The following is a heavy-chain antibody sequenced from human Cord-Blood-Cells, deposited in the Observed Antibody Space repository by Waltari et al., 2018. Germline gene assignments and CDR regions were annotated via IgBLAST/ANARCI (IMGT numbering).Heavy chain of an antibody. Sequence: QVQLVQSGAEVKKPGSSVKVSCKASGGTFRSHAISWVRQAPGQGLEWMGGIIPILGTANYAQKFQGRVTITADESTSTAYMELSSRRSEDTAVYYCARSTIAARPDYFDYWGQGTLVTVSS. CDR2: IIPILGTA. J-gene: IGHJ4*02. V-gene: IGHV1-69*01. CDR3: ARSTIAARPDYFDY. D-gene: IGHD6-6*01. CDR1: GGTFRSHA.